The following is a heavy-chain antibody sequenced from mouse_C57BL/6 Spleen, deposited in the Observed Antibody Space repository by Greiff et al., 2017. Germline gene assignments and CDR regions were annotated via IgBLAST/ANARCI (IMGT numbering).Heavy chain of an antibody. V-gene: IGHV1-26*01. CDR3: ARLGLSLDYFDY. CDR2: INPNNGGT. Sequence: EVQLQQSGPELVKPGASVKISCKASGYTFTDYYMNWVKQSHGKSLEWIGDINPNNGGTSYNQKFKGKATLTVDKSSSTAYMELRSLTSEDSAVYYCARLGLSLDYFDYWGQGTTLTVSS. D-gene: IGHD3-1*01. J-gene: IGHJ2*01. CDR1: GYTFTDYY.